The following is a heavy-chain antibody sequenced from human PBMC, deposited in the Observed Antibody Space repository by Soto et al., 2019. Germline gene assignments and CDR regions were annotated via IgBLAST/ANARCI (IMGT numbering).Heavy chain of an antibody. CDR2: IYYSGST. J-gene: IGHJ5*02. V-gene: IGHV4-59*08. CDR3: ASHSQVTNRVAFPFDP. D-gene: IGHD3-3*02. Sequence: SETLSLTCTVSGGSISSYYWSWIRQPPGKGLEWIGYIYYSGSTNYNPSLKSRVTISVDTSKNQFSLKLSSVTAADTAVYYCASHSQVTNRVAFPFDPWGQGTLVTVSS. CDR1: GGSISSYY.